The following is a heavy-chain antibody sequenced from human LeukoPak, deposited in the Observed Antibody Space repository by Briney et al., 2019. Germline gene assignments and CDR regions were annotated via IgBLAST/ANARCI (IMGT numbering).Heavy chain of an antibody. Sequence: SETLSLTCTVSGGSISSDVYYWSWIRQHPGKGLEWIGYIYYSGITYYNPSLKSRLTISVDTSKNQFSLKLSSVTAADTAVYYCAKPFLYTGCWDAWGQGTLVTVSS. CDR3: AKPFLYTGCWDA. CDR2: IYYSGIT. CDR1: GGSISSDVYY. J-gene: IGHJ5*02. V-gene: IGHV4-30-4*01. D-gene: IGHD5-12*01.